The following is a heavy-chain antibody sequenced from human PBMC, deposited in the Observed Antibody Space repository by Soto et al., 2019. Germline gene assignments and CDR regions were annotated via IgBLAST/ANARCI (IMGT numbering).Heavy chain of an antibody. CDR1: GGSVSSGSYY. CDR3: ARDFWSGYGVAGRVYGMDV. V-gene: IGHV4-61*01. Sequence: LSLTCTVSGGSVSSGSYYWSWIRQPPGKGLEWIGYIYYSGSTNYNPSLKSRVTISVDTSKNQFSLKLSSVTAADTAVYYCARDFWSGYGVAGRVYGMDVWGQGTTVTVSS. D-gene: IGHD3-3*01. J-gene: IGHJ6*02. CDR2: IYYSGST.